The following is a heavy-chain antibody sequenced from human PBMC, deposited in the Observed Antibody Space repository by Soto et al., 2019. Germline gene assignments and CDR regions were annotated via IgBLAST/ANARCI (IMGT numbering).Heavy chain of an antibody. CDR1: GYTFTSYD. CDR3: VRGGPSSYYFDY. CDR2: MNPNSGNT. J-gene: IGHJ4*02. V-gene: IGHV1-8*01. Sequence: ASVKVSCKASGYTFTSYDINWVRQATGQGLEWMGWMNPNSGNTGYAQKFQGRVTMTRNTSISTAYMELSSLRSEDTAVYYCVRGGPSSYYFDYWGQGTLVTVSS. D-gene: IGHD6-6*01.